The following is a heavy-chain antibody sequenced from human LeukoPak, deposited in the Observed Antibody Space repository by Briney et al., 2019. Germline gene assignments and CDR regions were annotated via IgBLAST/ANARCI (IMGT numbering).Heavy chain of an antibody. CDR2: ISGSGGDT. Sequence: QPGGSLRLSCAASGFTFSSYAMSWVRQAPGKGLEWVSAISGSGGDTYYADSVKGRFTISRDNSKNTLYLQMNSLRAEDTALYYCATSSGWYPKYFDYWGQGTLVTVSS. CDR1: GFTFSSYA. D-gene: IGHD6-19*01. CDR3: ATSSGWYPKYFDY. J-gene: IGHJ4*02. V-gene: IGHV3-23*01.